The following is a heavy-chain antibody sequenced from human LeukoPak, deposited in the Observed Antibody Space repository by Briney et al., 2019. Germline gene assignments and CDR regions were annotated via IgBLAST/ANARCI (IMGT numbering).Heavy chain of an antibody. V-gene: IGHV3-23*01. CDR3: AKDSQHFGAHQGFDY. D-gene: IGHD3-3*01. CDR2: ISGSGGST. J-gene: IGHJ4*02. Sequence: GGSLRLSCAASGFTFSSYAMSWVRQAPGKGLEWVSAISGSGGSTYYADSVKGRFTISRDNSKNTPYLQMNSLRAEDTAVYYCAKDSQHFGAHQGFDYWGQGTLVTVSS. CDR1: GFTFSSYA.